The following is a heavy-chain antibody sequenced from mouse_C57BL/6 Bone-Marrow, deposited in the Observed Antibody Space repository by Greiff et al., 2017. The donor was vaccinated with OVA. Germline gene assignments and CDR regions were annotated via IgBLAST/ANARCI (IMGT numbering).Heavy chain of an antibody. D-gene: IGHD4-1*01. CDR3: ARDRPELGRGFAY. CDR2: ISYDGSN. CDR1: GYSITSGYY. Sequence: EVQLVESGPGLVKPSQSLSLTCSVTGYSITSGYYWNWIRQFPGNKLEWMGYISYDGSNNYNPSLKNRISITRDTSKNQFFLKLNSVTTEDTATYYCARDRPELGRGFAYWGQGTLVTVSA. J-gene: IGHJ3*01. V-gene: IGHV3-6*01.